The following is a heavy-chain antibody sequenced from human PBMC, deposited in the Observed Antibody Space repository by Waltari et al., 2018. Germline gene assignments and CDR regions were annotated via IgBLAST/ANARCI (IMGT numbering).Heavy chain of an antibody. CDR3: ARDGDHYNMDV. D-gene: IGHD2-21*02. V-gene: IGHV3-74*01. CDR1: GFTFSRYW. CDR2: IIRYGSSA. Sequence: ELQLVESGGGLVQPGGSLILSCAASGFTFSRYWLHWVRQVPGKGLVWGSRIIRYGSSASYAESVEGRFTISRDNPKNTLYLQMNSLRAEDTAVYYCARDGDHYNMDVWGQGTTVTVSS. J-gene: IGHJ6*02.